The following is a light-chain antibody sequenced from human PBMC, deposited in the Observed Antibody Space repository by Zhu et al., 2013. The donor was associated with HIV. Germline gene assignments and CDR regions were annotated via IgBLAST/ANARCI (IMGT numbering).Light chain of an antibody. V-gene: IGKV2-28*01. CDR2: LGS. CDR3: MQALQTPKT. CDR1: QSLLHSNGYNY. J-gene: IGKJ2*01. Sequence: DIVMTQSPLSLPVTPGEPASFSCRSSQSLLHSNGYNYLDWYLQKPGQSPQLLIYLGSNRASGVPDRFSGSGSGTDFTLKISGVEAEDVGVYYCMQALQTPKTFGQGTKLEIK.